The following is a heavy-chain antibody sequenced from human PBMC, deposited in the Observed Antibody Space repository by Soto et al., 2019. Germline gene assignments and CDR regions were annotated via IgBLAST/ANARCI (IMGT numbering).Heavy chain of an antibody. V-gene: IGHV3-30*18. CDR1: GFTFSSYG. J-gene: IGHJ4*02. D-gene: IGHD3-22*01. CDR3: AKDLGFRVVVVTTYYFDY. CDR2: ISYDGSNK. Sequence: HPGGSLRLSCAASGFTFSSYGMHWVRQAPGKGLEWVAVISYDGSNKYYADSVKGRFTISRDNSKNTLYLQMNSLRAEDTAVYYCAKDLGFRVVVVTTYYFDYWGQGTLVTVSS.